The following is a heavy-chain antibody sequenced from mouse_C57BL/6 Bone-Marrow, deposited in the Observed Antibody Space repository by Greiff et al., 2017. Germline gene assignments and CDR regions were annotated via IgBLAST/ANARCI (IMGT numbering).Heavy chain of an antibody. V-gene: IGHV1-81*01. CDR2: IYPRSGTT. CDR3: PRGTTVVADY. CDR1: GYTFTGYG. J-gene: IGHJ2*01. D-gene: IGHD1-1*01. Sequence: VQLQQSGAELARPGASVKLSCKASGYTFTGYGISWVKQRTGQGLEWIGEIYPRSGTTYYNEKFKGKATLTADKSSSTAYMELSSLTSADSAVXFCPRGTTVVADYWGQGTTLTVSS.